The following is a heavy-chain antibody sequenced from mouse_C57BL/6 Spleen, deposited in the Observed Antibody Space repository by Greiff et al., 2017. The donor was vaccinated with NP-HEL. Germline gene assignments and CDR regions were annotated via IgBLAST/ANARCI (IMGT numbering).Heavy chain of an antibody. CDR1: GFTFTDYY. CDR2: IRNKANGYTT. V-gene: IGHV7-3*01. D-gene: IGHD1-1*01. J-gene: IGHJ4*01. Sequence: EVKLVESGGGLVQPGGFLSLSCAASGFTFTDYYMSWVRQPPGKALEWLGFIRNKANGYTTEYSASVKGRFTISRDNSQSILYLQMNALRAEDSATYYCARLIYYYGSSYVPYYAMDYWGQGTSVTVSS. CDR3: ARLIYYYGSSYVPYYAMDY.